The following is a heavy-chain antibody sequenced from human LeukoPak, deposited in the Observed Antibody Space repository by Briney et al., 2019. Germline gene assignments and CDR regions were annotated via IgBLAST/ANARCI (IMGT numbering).Heavy chain of an antibody. V-gene: IGHV3-7*01. CDR1: GFIFNNYW. CDR2: INYGGNEN. D-gene: IGHD5-24*01. J-gene: IGHJ4*02. Sequence: GGSLRLSCAASGFIFNNYWMQWVRQAPGKGLEWVANINYGGNENYHVDSVKGRFSISRDNVRNSLYLQMNSLRAEDTAVYYCARAGRGMDFDYWGQGTLVTVSS. CDR3: ARAGRGMDFDY.